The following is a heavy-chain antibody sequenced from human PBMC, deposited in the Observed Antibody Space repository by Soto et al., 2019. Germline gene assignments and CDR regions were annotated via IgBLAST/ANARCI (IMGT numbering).Heavy chain of an antibody. V-gene: IGHV1-69*06. CDR1: GGTFSSYA. Sequence: SVKVSCKASGGTFSSYAISWVRQAPGQGLEWMGGIIPIFGTANYAQKFQGRVTITADKSTSTAYMELSSLRSEDTAVYYCARDTSVSYYYDSSGLFFDYWGQGTLVTVSS. CDR2: IIPIFGTA. D-gene: IGHD3-22*01. CDR3: ARDTSVSYYYDSSGLFFDY. J-gene: IGHJ4*02.